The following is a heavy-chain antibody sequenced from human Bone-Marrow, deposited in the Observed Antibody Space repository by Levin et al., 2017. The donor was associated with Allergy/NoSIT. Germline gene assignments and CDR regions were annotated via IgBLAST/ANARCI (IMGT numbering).Heavy chain of an antibody. V-gene: IGHV3-21*01. J-gene: IGHJ6*02. CDR2: ISAGGNYI. Sequence: SCAASGLLFSSYDMNWVRQAPGKGLEWVSSISAGGNYIYYADSVQGRFTISRDNAKNSLFLQMNSLRAEDTAVYYCASWAMYHYDRSAFDYFYYAMDVWGQGTTVTVSS. CDR3: ASWAMYHYDRSAFDYFYYAMDV. CDR1: GLLFSSYD. D-gene: IGHD3-22*01.